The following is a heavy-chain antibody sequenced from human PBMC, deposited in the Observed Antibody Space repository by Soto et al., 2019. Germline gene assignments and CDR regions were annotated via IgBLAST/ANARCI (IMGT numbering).Heavy chain of an antibody. CDR3: AKAGPIFGVVIRLLGKGYDY. CDR2: ISGSGGST. Sequence: GGSLRLSCAASGFTFSSYAMSWVRQAPGNGLEWVSAISGSGGSTYYADSVKGRFTISRDNSKNTLYLQMNSLRAEDTAVYYCAKAGPIFGVVIRLLGKGYDYWGQGTLVTVSS. CDR1: GFTFSSYA. V-gene: IGHV3-23*01. J-gene: IGHJ4*02. D-gene: IGHD3-3*01.